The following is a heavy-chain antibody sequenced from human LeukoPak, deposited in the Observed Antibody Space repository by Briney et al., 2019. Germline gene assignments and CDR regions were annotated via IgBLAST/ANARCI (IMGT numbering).Heavy chain of an antibody. V-gene: IGHV4-39*07. CDR1: GGSISSSSYY. D-gene: IGHD3-3*01. J-gene: IGHJ3*02. CDR2: IYYSGST. Sequence: SETLSLTCTVSGGSISSSSYYWGWIRQPPGKGLEWIGSIYYSGSTYYNPSLKSRVTISVDTSKNQFSLKLSSVTAADTAVYYCARGDSWSGYFGRFVFDIWGQGTMVTVSS. CDR3: ARGDSWSGYFGRFVFDI.